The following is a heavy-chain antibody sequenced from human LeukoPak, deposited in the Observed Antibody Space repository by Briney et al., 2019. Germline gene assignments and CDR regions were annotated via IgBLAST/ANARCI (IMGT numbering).Heavy chain of an antibody. V-gene: IGHV3-74*01. Sequence: QPGGSLRLSCAASGFTFSSYWMHWVRQAPGKGLVWVSRINTDGSSTSYADSVKGRFTISRDNAKNTLYLQMNSLRAEDTAVYYCASTVYSSSRDDYWGQGTLVTVSS. J-gene: IGHJ4*02. CDR1: GFTFSSYW. D-gene: IGHD6-6*01. CDR3: ASTVYSSSRDDY. CDR2: INTDGSST.